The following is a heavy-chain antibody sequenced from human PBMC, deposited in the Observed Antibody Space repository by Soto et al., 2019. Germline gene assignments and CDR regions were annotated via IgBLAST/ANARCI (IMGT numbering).Heavy chain of an antibody. Sequence: SETLSLTCTVSGGSISSFYWSWIRQPPGKGLEWIGYIHYTVGTNYDHSLKSRVTMSLDTSKNQFSLTLNSVIAADTAVYYCARYQCGGNSCYTTNWLDPWGQGTLVTVSA. J-gene: IGHJ5*02. CDR1: GGSISSFY. D-gene: IGHD2-21*01. CDR3: ARYQCGGNSCYTTNWLDP. CDR2: IHYTVGT. V-gene: IGHV4-59*01.